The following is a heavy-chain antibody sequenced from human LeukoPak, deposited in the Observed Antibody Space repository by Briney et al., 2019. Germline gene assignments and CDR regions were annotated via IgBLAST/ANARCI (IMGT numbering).Heavy chain of an antibody. CDR2: IYTSGST. CDR1: GGSISSYY. CDR3: ARAPPNYDFWSGYYTPGDDYVWGSYRRPYYFDY. Sequence: PSGTLSLTCTVSGGSISSYYWSWIRQPAGKGLEWIGRIYTSGSTNYNPFLKSRVTISVDKSKNQFSLKLRSVTAADTAVYDCARAPPNYDFWSGYYTPGDDYVWGSYRRPYYFDYWGQGTLVTVSS. V-gene: IGHV4-4*07. J-gene: IGHJ4*02. D-gene: IGHD3-3*01.